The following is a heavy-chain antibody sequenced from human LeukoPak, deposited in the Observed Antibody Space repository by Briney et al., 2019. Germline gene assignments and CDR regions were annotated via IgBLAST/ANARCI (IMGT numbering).Heavy chain of an antibody. D-gene: IGHD3-9*01. J-gene: IGHJ4*02. CDR3: ARGVRVYDILTGYYRYYFDY. Sequence: SETLSLTCAVYGGSFSGYYWSWIRQPPGKGLEWIGEINHSGSTNYNPSLKSRVTISVDTSKNQFSLKLSSVTAADTAVYYCARGVRVYDILTGYYRYYFDYWGQGTLVTVSS. CDR1: GGSFSGYY. CDR2: INHSGST. V-gene: IGHV4-34*01.